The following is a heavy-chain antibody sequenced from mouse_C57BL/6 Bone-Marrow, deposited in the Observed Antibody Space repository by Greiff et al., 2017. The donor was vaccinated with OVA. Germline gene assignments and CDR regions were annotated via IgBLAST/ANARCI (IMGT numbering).Heavy chain of an antibody. CDR3: ARMGDYAWFAY. J-gene: IGHJ3*01. CDR2: IWSGGST. D-gene: IGHD2-4*01. V-gene: IGHV2-2*01. Sequence: VMLVESGPGLVQPSQSLSITCTVSGFSLTSYGVHWVRQSPGKGLEWLGVIWSGGSTDYNAAFISRLSISKDNSKSQVFFKMNSLQADDAAIYYCARMGDYAWFAYWGQGTLVTVSA. CDR1: GFSLTSYG.